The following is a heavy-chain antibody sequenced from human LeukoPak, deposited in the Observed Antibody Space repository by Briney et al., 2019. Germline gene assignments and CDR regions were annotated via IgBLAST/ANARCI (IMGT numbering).Heavy chain of an antibody. V-gene: IGHV3-21*01. CDR3: ARDDGFSYYDILTGYYNPLDY. CDR2: ISSSSYI. CDR1: GFTFSSYS. D-gene: IGHD3-9*01. J-gene: IGHJ4*02. Sequence: GGSLRLSCAASGFTFSSYSMNWVRQAPGKGLEWVSSISSSSYIYYADSVKGRFTISRDNAKNSLYLQMNSLRAEDTAVYYCARDDGFSYYDILTGYYNPLDYWGQGTLVTVSS.